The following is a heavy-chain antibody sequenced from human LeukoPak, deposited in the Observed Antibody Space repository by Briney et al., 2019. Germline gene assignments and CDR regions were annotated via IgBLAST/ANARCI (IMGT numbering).Heavy chain of an antibody. V-gene: IGHV4-59*01. CDR3: ARGSYGSGSYDY. J-gene: IGHJ4*02. CDR1: GGPISSYY. D-gene: IGHD3-10*01. Sequence: AETLSLTCTVSGGPISSYYWSWIRQPPGKGLEWIGYIYYSGNTNYNPSLKSRATISVDTSKNQFSLKLSSVIASDTAVYYCARGSYGSGSYDYWGQGTLVTVSS. CDR2: IYYSGNT.